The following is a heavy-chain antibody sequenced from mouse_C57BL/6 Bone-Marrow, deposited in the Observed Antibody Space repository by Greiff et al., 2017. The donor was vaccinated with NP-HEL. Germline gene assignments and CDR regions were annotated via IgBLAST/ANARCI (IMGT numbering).Heavy chain of an antibody. CDR1: GYTFTSYW. CDR3: ASQYGNFYAKDY. D-gene: IGHD2-1*01. V-gene: IGHV1-52*01. CDR2: IDPSDSET. J-gene: IGHJ4*01. Sequence: QVQLKESGAELVRPGSSVKLSCKASGYTFTSYWMHWVKQRPIQGLEWIGNIDPSDSETHYNQKFKDKATLTVDKSSSTAYMQLSSLTSEDSAVDYCASQYGNFYAKDYWGHGTSVTAAS.